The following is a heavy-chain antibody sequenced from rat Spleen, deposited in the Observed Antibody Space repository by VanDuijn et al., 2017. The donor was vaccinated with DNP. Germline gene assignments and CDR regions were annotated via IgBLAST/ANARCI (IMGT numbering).Heavy chain of an antibody. D-gene: IGHD1-1*01. Sequence: EVQLVESGGDRVQPGRSLKLSCVASGFIFNKYWMTWIRQVPGKGLDWVASITTSGDDTYYPDSVKGRFTISRENAKNTLYLQMTSLRSEDTALYYCVREDYSGDYWFAYWGQGSLVTVSS. CDR2: ITTSGDDT. V-gene: IGHV5-31*01. CDR1: GFIFNKYW. CDR3: VREDYSGDYWFAY. J-gene: IGHJ3*01.